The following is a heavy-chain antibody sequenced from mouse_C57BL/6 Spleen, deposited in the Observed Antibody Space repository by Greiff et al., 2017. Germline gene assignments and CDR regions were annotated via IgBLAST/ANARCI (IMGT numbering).Heavy chain of an antibody. D-gene: IGHD2-2*01. CDR3: ARRGDGYDFAY. J-gene: IGHJ3*01. V-gene: IGHV1-59*01. CDR1: GYTFTSYW. Sequence: VQLQQPGAELVRPGTSVKLSCKASGYTFTSYWMHWVKQRPGQGLEWIGVIDPSDSYTNYNQKFKGKATLTVDTSSSTAYMQLSSLTSEDSAVYYCARRGDGYDFAYWGQGTLVTVSA. CDR2: IDPSDSYT.